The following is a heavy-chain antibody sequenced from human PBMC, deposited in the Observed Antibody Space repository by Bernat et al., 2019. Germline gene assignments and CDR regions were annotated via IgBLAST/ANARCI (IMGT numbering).Heavy chain of an antibody. D-gene: IGHD7-27*01. CDR2: IRSKAHGGTT. Sequence: EAQLVESGGGLVQPGRSLRLSCTASGFTVGDYTMSWVRQAPGKGLEWVGCIRSKAHGGTTEYAASVKARFTISRDDSKSIAYLQMNSLKTEDTAVYYCTRGITGELRFDIWGQGTMVTVSS. V-gene: IGHV3-49*04. CDR3: TRGITGELRFDI. J-gene: IGHJ3*02. CDR1: GFTVGDYT.